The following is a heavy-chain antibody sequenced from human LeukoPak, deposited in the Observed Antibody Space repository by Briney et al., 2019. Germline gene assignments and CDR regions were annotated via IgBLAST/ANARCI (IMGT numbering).Heavy chain of an antibody. D-gene: IGHD6-19*01. Sequence: GGSLRLSCAASGFTFSSYAMSWVRQAPGKGLEWVSAISGSGGSTYYADSVKGRFTISRDNSKNTLYLQMNSLRAEDTAVYYCAKSPGYSSGWYEDDYFDYWGQGTLVTVSS. CDR2: ISGSGGST. V-gene: IGHV3-23*01. CDR3: AKSPGYSSGWYEDDYFDY. CDR1: GFTFSSYA. J-gene: IGHJ4*02.